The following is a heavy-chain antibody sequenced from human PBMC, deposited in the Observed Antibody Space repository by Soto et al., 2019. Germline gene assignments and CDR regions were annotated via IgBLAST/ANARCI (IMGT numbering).Heavy chain of an antibody. V-gene: IGHV1-46*01. CDR3: ARVEVVPAAISRYYYYGMDV. J-gene: IGHJ6*02. Sequence: ASVKVSCKASGYTFTSYYMHWVRQAPGRGLEWMGIINPSGGSTSYAQKFQGRVTMTRDTSTSTVYMELSSLRSEDTAVYYCARVEVVPAAISRYYYYGMDVWGQGTTVTVSS. D-gene: IGHD2-2*01. CDR2: INPSGGST. CDR1: GYTFTSYY.